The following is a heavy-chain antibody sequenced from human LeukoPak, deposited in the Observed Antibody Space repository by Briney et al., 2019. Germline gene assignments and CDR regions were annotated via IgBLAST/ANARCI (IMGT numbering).Heavy chain of an antibody. J-gene: IGHJ4*02. V-gene: IGHV1-2*02. CDR3: ARAAYTTRGYSYGYSDY. CDR1: GYTFTGYY. D-gene: IGHD5-18*01. Sequence: GVSVKVSCKASGYTFTGYYMHWVRQAPGQGLEWMGWINPNSGGTNYAQKFQGRVTMTRDTSTSTVYMELSSLRSEDTAVYYCARAAYTTRGYSYGYSDYWGQGTLVTVSS. CDR2: INPNSGGT.